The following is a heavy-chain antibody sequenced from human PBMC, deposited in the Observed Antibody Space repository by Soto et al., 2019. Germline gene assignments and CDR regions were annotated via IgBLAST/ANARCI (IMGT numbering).Heavy chain of an antibody. CDR2: IYPGDSDT. CDR3: VRGFYDSSGYSLYDAFDV. Sequence: HGESLKISCKGSGYSFTSYWIGWVRQMPGKGLEWMGIIYPGDSDTRYSPSFQGQVTISADKSISTAYLQWSSLKASDTAMYYCVRGFYDSSGYSLYDAFDVWGQGTMVTVSS. CDR1: GYSFTSYW. D-gene: IGHD3-22*01. J-gene: IGHJ3*01. V-gene: IGHV5-51*01.